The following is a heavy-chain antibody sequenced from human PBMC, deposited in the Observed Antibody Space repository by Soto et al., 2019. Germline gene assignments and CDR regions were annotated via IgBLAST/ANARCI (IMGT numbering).Heavy chain of an antibody. J-gene: IGHJ5*02. CDR2: IYYSGST. CDR1: GGSISSSSYY. V-gene: IGHV4-39*01. D-gene: IGHD3-3*01. Sequence: QLLESGPGLVKPSETLSLTCTVSGGSISSSSYYWGWIRQPPGKGLEWIGSIYYSGSTYYNPSLKSRVTISVDTSKNQFSLKLSSVTAADTAVYYCARRDYDFWSGYWKGGGRFDPWGQGTLVTVSS. CDR3: ARRDYDFWSGYWKGGGRFDP.